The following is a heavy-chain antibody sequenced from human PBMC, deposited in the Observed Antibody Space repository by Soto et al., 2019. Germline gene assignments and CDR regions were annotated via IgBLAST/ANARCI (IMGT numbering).Heavy chain of an antibody. CDR3: ARMKQDSSGYYFRRYYYYGMDV. CDR1: GFTFSSYG. CDR2: IWYDGSNK. D-gene: IGHD3-22*01. J-gene: IGHJ6*02. V-gene: IGHV3-33*01. Sequence: GGSLRLSCAASGFTFSSYGMHWVRQAPGKGLEWVAVIWYDGSNKYYADSVKGRFTISRDNSKNTLYLQMNSLRAEDTAVYYCARMKQDSSGYYFRRYYYYGMDVWGQGTTVTVSS.